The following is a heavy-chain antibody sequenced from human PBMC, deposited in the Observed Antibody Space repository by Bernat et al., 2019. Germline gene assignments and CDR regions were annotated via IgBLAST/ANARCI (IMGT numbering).Heavy chain of an antibody. CDR3: AGDPGNAPVGVFDY. V-gene: IGHV3-7*03. Sequence: EVQLVESGGGLVQLGGSLRLSCAASGFIFSSNWMTWVRQDPGKGLEWVGNIKQDGSEKYYVDSVKGRFTITRDNAKNSLYLQMNSLRAEDTAVYYCAGDPGNAPVGVFDYWGQGTLVTVSS. CDR2: IKQDGSEK. D-gene: IGHD3-10*01. J-gene: IGHJ4*02. CDR1: GFIFSSNW.